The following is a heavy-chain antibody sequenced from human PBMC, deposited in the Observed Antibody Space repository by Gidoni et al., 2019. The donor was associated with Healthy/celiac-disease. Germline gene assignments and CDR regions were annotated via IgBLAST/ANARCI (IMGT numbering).Heavy chain of an antibody. CDR1: GFTFSSYW. Sequence: EVQLVESGGGLVQPGGSLRLSCAASGFTFSSYWMSWVRQAPGKGLEWVANIKQDGSETYYVDSVKGRFTISRDNAKNSLYLQMNSLRAEDTAVYYCARLRTGRIVVVPAAIPLYFDYWGQGTLVTVSS. D-gene: IGHD2-2*02. CDR3: ARLRTGRIVVVPAAIPLYFDY. CDR2: IKQDGSET. V-gene: IGHV3-7*01. J-gene: IGHJ4*02.